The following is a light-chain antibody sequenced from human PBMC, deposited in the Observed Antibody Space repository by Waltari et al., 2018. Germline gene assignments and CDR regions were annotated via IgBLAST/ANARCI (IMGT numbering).Light chain of an antibody. V-gene: IGKV3D-15*01. CDR1: QSVSSN. J-gene: IGKJ3*01. Sequence: EVVMTQSPATLSVSPGDRATLSCRASQSVSSNLAWYQQKPGQAPRLLIYGASTRATGIPARFRGNGSGTEFTLTISSLQSEDFAVYYCQQYNNWPPLFTFGPGTKVDMK. CDR3: QQYNNWPPLFT. CDR2: GAS.